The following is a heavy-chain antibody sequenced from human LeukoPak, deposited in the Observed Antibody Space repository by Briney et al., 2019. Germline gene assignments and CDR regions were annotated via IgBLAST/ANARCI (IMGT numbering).Heavy chain of an antibody. CDR2: INHSGST. D-gene: IGHD1-7*01. Sequence: SETLSLTCTVSGGSISSSSYYWGWIRQPPGKGLEWIGEINHSGSTNYNPSLKSRVTISVDTSKNQFSLKLSSVTAADTAVYYCAREVGTTSFDYWGQGTLVTVSS. V-gene: IGHV4-39*07. CDR1: GGSISSSSYY. CDR3: AREVGTTSFDY. J-gene: IGHJ4*02.